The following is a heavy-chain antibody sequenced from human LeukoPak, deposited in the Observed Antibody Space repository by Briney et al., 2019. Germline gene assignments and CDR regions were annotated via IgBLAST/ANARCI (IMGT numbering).Heavy chain of an antibody. V-gene: IGHV4-38-2*02. Sequence: SETLSLTCTVSGYSISSGYYWGWIRQPPGKGLEWIGSIYHSGSTYYNPSLKSRVTISVDTSKNQFSLKLSSVTAADTTVYYCARATRYYDILTGYRPYYFDYWGQGTLVTVSS. J-gene: IGHJ4*02. D-gene: IGHD3-9*01. CDR2: IYHSGST. CDR1: GYSISSGYY. CDR3: ARATRYYDILTGYRPYYFDY.